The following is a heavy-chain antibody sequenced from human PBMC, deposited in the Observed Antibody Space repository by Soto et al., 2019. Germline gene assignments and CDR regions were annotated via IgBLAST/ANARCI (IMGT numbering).Heavy chain of an antibody. CDR2: IYYSGST. D-gene: IGHD6-6*01. Sequence: SETLSLTCTVSGGSISSSSYYWGWIRQPPGKGLEWIGSIYYSGSTYYNPSLKRRVTISVDTSKNQFSLKLSSVTAADTALYYCARTDQFVSSSFDYWGQGTLVTVSS. CDR3: ARTDQFVSSSFDY. J-gene: IGHJ4*02. CDR1: GGSISSSSYY. V-gene: IGHV4-39*01.